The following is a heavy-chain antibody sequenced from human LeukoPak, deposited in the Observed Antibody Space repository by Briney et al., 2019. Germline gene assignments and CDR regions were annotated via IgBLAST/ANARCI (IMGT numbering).Heavy chain of an antibody. V-gene: IGHV1-18*01. CDR3: ARQVDYGDYYGLGYFDY. Sequence: VASVKVSCKASGYTFTSYDINWVRQATGQGLEWMGWISAYNGNTNYAQKLQGRVTMTTDTSTSTAYMELRSLRSDDTAVYYCARQVDYGDYYGLGYFDYWGQGTLVTVSS. CDR2: ISAYNGNT. D-gene: IGHD4-17*01. J-gene: IGHJ4*02. CDR1: GYTFTSYD.